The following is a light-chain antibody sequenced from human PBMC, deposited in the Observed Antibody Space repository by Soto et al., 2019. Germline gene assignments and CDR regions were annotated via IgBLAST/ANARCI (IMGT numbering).Light chain of an antibody. J-gene: IGLJ1*01. V-gene: IGLV3-21*02. CDR2: DNS. CDR1: NIGSKR. CDR3: SSNTSSSTYV. Sequence: APGQTARITCGGNNIGSKRVHWYQQKPGQAPGLVVYDNSDRPSGVSNRFSGSKSGDTASLTISGLQAEDEADYSCSSNTSSSTYVFGTGTKVTVL.